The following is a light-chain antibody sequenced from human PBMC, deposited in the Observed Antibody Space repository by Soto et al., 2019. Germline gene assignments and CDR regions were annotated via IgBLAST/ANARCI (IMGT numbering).Light chain of an antibody. Sequence: QSALTQPASVSGSPGQSITISCTGTSSDVGGYNYVSWYQLHPGKAPKLMVYEVSNRPSGVSNRFSGYKSGNTAYLTISGLQAEDEADYYCSSYTSSTAYVFGTGTKVTV. CDR2: EVS. CDR3: SSYTSSTAYV. CDR1: SSDVGGYNY. V-gene: IGLV2-14*01. J-gene: IGLJ1*01.